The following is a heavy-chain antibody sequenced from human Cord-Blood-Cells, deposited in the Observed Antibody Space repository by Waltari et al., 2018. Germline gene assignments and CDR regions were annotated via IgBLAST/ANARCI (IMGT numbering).Heavy chain of an antibody. D-gene: IGHD2-15*01. CDR3: ARDVGGNWFDP. J-gene: IGHJ5*02. CDR2: IWYDGSNK. Sequence: QVQLVESGGGVVQPGRSLRLPCAASGLPFSSYGMHWVRQAPGKGLGWGAVIWYDGSNKYYADSVKGRFTISRDNSKNTLYLQMNSLRAEDTAVYYCARDVGGNWFDPWGQGTLVTVSS. CDR1: GLPFSSYG. V-gene: IGHV3-33*01.